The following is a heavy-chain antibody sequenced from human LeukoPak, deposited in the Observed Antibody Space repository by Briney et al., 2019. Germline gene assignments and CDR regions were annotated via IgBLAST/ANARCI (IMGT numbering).Heavy chain of an antibody. CDR1: GGSISSYY. J-gene: IGHJ6*03. CDR3: ARHLYRGYMDV. D-gene: IGHD4-11*01. V-gene: IGHV4-59*08. Sequence: SETLSLTCTVSGGSISSYYWSWIRQPPGKGLEWIGYIYYSGSTNYNPSLKSRVTISVDTSKNQFSLKLSSVTAADTAVYYCARHLYRGYMDVWGKGTTVTVSS. CDR2: IYYSGST.